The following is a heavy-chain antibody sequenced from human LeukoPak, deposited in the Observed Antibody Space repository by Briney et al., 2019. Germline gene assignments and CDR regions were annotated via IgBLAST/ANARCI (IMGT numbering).Heavy chain of an antibody. J-gene: IGHJ4*02. D-gene: IGHD3-9*01. Sequence: GSSVKVSCKASLGTFSRYAISGVRQAPCQGREGMGGIIPIFGTANYAQKFQGRVTITAGESTSTAYMEQSSLRSEDTAVYSCARGRLYDILTGYHYFDYWGQGTLVTVSS. CDR1: LGTFSRYA. CDR3: ARGRLYDILTGYHYFDY. V-gene: IGHV1-69*19. CDR2: IIPIFGTA.